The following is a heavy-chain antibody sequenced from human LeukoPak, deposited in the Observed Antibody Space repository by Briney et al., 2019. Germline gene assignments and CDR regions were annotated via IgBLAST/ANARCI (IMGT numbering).Heavy chain of an antibody. Sequence: GGSLRLSCTASGFTFSNYMMHWVRQAPGKGLVWVSRIKSDGITITYADSVKGRFTISRDNAKNTLYLQMNSLRAEDTAVYYCLRDLNWSLDQWGQGTLVTVSS. D-gene: IGHD1-20*01. V-gene: IGHV3-74*01. CDR2: IKSDGITI. J-gene: IGHJ4*02. CDR1: GFTFSNYM. CDR3: LRDLNWSLDQ.